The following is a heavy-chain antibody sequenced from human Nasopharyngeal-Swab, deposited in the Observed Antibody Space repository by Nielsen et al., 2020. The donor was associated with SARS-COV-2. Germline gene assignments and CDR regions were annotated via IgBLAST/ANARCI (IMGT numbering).Heavy chain of an antibody. CDR1: GFSFSDYH. CDR2: IDSRGIST. V-gene: IGHV3-23*03. CDR3: ARENYVGSRTLAAYDL. Sequence: GESLKISCAASGFSFSDYHMTWVRQAPGKGLEWVSLIDSRGISTFYADSVKGRSTLSRDNSKNTMYMQMNSLRAEDTAIYYCARENYVGSRTLAAYDLWGQGTMVIVSS. J-gene: IGHJ3*01. D-gene: IGHD3-10*01.